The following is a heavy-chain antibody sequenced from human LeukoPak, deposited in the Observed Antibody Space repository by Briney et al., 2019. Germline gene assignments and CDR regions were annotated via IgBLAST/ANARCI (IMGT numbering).Heavy chain of an antibody. D-gene: IGHD6-13*01. Sequence: ASVKVSCKASGYTLTSYGISWVRQAPGQGLEWMGWISAYNGNTNYAQKLQGRVTMTTDTSTSTAYMELRSLRSDDTAVYYCARGYSSSWNDYYYYYYGMDVWGQGTTVTVSS. CDR1: GYTLTSYG. J-gene: IGHJ6*02. CDR3: ARGYSSSWNDYYYYYYGMDV. CDR2: ISAYNGNT. V-gene: IGHV1-18*01.